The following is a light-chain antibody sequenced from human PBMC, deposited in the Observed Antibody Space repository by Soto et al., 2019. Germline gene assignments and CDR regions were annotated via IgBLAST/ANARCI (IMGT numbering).Light chain of an antibody. J-gene: IGLJ3*02. CDR3: QSYDITNVV. V-gene: IGLV6-57*04. CDR1: SGSIASTY. CDR2: EDN. Sequence: NFMLTQPHSVSESPGKTVTISCTRSSGSIASTYVQWFQQRPGSAPTIVIYEDNQRPSGVPDRFSGSIDRSSNSASLTISGLKTDDEADYYCQSYDITNVVFGGGTSSPS.